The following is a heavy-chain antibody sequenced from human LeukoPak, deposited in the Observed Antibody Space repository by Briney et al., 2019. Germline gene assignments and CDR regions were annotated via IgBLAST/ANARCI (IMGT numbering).Heavy chain of an antibody. D-gene: IGHD3-16*01. CDR3: AQDRGSLVAFDI. CDR1: GYIFTTYN. J-gene: IGHJ3*02. Sequence: ASVKVSCKASGYIFTTYNINWVRQATGQGLERVGWMNPNSGDAGYAQQFQGRVTSTRDTSISTAYMELSSLTFEDTAVYYCAQDRGSLVAFDIWGQGTVVTVSS. V-gene: IGHV1-8*03. CDR2: MNPNSGDA.